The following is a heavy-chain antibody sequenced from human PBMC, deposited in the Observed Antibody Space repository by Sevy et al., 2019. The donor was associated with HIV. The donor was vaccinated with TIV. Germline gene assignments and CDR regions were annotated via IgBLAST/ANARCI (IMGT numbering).Heavy chain of an antibody. Sequence: GGSLRLSCAASGFTFSSYSMNWVRQAPGKGLEWVSYISSSSTIYYADSVKGRFTISRDNAKNSLYLQMNSLRDEDTAGYYGGRVGGGKPIDYWGQGTLVTVSS. CDR1: GFTFSSYS. CDR2: ISSSSTI. V-gene: IGHV3-48*02. D-gene: IGHD3-16*01. CDR3: GRVGGGKPIDY. J-gene: IGHJ4*02.